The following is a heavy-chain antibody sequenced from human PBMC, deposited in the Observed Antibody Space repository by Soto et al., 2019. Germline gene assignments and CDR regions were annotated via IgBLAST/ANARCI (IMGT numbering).Heavy chain of an antibody. CDR3: ARGGTTLSFAGNDY. CDR2: IIPIFGTA. J-gene: IGHJ4*02. V-gene: IGHV1-69*13. D-gene: IGHD4-17*01. CDR1: GGTFSSYA. Sequence: ASVKVSCKASGGTFSSYAISWVRQAPGQGLEWMGGIIPIFGTANYAQKFQGRVTITADESTSTAYMELSSLRSEDTAVYYCARGGTTLSFAGNDYWGQGTLVTVSS.